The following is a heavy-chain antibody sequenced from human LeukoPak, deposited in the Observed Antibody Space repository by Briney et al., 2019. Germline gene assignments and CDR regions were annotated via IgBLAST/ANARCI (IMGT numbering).Heavy chain of an antibody. D-gene: IGHD3-22*01. Sequence: YDGSNKYYADSVKGRFTISRDNSKNTLYLQMNSLRAEDTAVYYCAKDLGSSGYGLPLDYWGQGTLVTVSS. CDR3: AKDLGSSGYGLPLDY. CDR2: YDGSNK. V-gene: IGHV3-30*02. J-gene: IGHJ4*02.